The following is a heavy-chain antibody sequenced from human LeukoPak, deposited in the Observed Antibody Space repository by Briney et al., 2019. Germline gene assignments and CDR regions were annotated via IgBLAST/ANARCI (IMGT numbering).Heavy chain of an antibody. J-gene: IGHJ6*03. CDR3: ARDREYYDFWSGFTPYYYYYMDV. V-gene: IGHV7-4-1*02. D-gene: IGHD3-3*01. Sequence: ASVKVSCKASGYTFTIYAMNWVRQAPGQGLEWMGWINTNTGNPTYAQGFTGRFVFSLDTSASTAYLQISSLKAEDTAVYYCARDREYYDFWSGFTPYYYYYMDVWGKGTTVTVSS. CDR1: GYTFTIYA. CDR2: INTNTGNP.